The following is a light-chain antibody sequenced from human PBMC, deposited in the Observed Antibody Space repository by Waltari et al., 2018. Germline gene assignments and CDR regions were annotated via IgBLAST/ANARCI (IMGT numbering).Light chain of an antibody. J-gene: IGLJ3*02. Sequence: SGSPGQSITISCTGTSSDVGGYDYVSWYQQHPDKAPKLLIYDVNNRPSGVSSRFSGSKSGNTASLTIPGLQAEDEADYYCNSYTTSSTRVFGGGTKLTVL. V-gene: IGLV2-14*03. CDR2: DVN. CDR1: SSDVGGYDY. CDR3: NSYTTSSTRV.